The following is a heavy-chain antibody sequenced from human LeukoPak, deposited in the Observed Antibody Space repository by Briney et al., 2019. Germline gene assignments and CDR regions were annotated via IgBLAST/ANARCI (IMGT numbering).Heavy chain of an antibody. CDR2: ISAYNGNT. Sequence: ASVKVSCKASGYAFTSYGINWVRQAPGQGLEWMGWISAYNGNTNYAQKLQGRVTMTTDTSTNTAYMELRSLRSDDTAVYYCGRGDCSGGSCFLPEYFQHWGQGTLVTVSS. V-gene: IGHV1-18*01. J-gene: IGHJ1*01. CDR3: GRGDCSGGSCFLPEYFQH. D-gene: IGHD2-15*01. CDR1: GYAFTSYG.